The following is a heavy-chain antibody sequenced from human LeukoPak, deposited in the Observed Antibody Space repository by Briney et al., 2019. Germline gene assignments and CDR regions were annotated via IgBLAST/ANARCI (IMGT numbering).Heavy chain of an antibody. V-gene: IGHV4-4*07. D-gene: IGHD2-8*01. Sequence: SETLSLTCTVSGYSISSGYYWSWIRQPAGKGLEWIGRIYTSGSTNYNPSLKSRVTMSVDTSKNQFSLKLSSVTAADTAVFYCARGQYDSPWSPLDYWGQGTLVTVSS. CDR3: ARGQYDSPWSPLDY. J-gene: IGHJ4*02. CDR1: GYSISSGYY. CDR2: IYTSGST.